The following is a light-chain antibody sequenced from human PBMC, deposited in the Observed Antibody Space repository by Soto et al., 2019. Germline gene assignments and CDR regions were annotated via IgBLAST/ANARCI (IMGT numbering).Light chain of an antibody. Sequence: DIQMTQSPSSLSASVGDRVTITCQSSQSIISYLNWYQQKAGKAPQLLIYAASSLQSGVPARFSGSGSGTDFILSISSLQPEDSAIYYRQQSYSSPRTFGQGTKLEI. V-gene: IGKV1-39*01. CDR3: QQSYSSPRT. CDR1: QSIISY. CDR2: AAS. J-gene: IGKJ2*01.